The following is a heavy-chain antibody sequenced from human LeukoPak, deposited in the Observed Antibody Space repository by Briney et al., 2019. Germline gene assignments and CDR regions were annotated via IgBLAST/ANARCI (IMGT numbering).Heavy chain of an antibody. J-gene: IGHJ4*02. CDR3: ASWNTGYSSGWYLN. D-gene: IGHD6-19*01. Sequence: TSVTLSLTCAVYGGSFSGYYRSWIRQPPGKGLEWIGEINHSGSTNYNPSLKSRVTISVDTSKNQFSLKLSSVTAADTAVYYCASWNTGYSSGWYLNWGQGTLVTVSS. V-gene: IGHV4-34*01. CDR2: INHSGST. CDR1: GGSFSGYY.